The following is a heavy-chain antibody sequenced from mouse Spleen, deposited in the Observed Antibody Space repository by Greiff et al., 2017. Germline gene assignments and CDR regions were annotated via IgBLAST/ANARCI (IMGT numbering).Heavy chain of an antibody. CDR1: GYSFTSYY. CDR2: IYPGSGNT. J-gene: IGHJ4*01. CDR3: ARFGLRRGYYAMDY. Sequence: VKLQESGPELVKPGASVKISCKASGYSFTSYYIHWVKQRPGQGLEWIGWIYPGSGNTKYNEKFKGKATLTADTSSSTAYMQLSSLTSEDSAVYYCARFGLRRGYYAMDYWGQGTSVTVSS. V-gene: IGHV1-66*01. D-gene: IGHD2-4*01.